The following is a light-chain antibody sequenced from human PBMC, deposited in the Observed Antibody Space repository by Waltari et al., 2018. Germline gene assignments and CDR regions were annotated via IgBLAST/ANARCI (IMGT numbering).Light chain of an antibody. CDR2: DVS. J-gene: IGKJ1*01. CDR1: QSLNTY. Sequence: IQMTQPPPSLSASVGDTVTITCRASQSLNTYLNWYQQKPGKAPKLLIYDVSSLQSGVPSRFSGSGSGTDFTLTISSLQPEDFATYYCQQSYSTPRTFGHGTNVEI. CDR3: QQSYSTPRT. V-gene: IGKV1-39*01.